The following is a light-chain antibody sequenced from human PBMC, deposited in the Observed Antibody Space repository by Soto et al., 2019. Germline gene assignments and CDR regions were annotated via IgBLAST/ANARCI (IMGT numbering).Light chain of an antibody. CDR2: EVS. CDR1: SSDVGGYNY. J-gene: IGLJ1*01. CDR3: SSYTSSSTLV. V-gene: IGLV2-14*01. Sequence: QSVLTQPASVSGSPGQSITISCTGTSSDVGGYNYVSWYQQHPGKAHKFLISEVSNRPSGVSNRFPASKSGNTASLTISGLQAEDEADYYCSSYTSSSTLVFGTGTKVTVL.